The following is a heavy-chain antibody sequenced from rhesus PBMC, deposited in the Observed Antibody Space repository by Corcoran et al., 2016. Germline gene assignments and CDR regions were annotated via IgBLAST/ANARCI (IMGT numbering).Heavy chain of an antibody. CDR3: TRASIAAAGTFDY. V-gene: IGHV3-136*01. J-gene: IGHJ4*01. D-gene: IGHD6-31*01. CDR2: ISYNCKTI. CDR1: GLTFSSYD. Sequence: EVQLVESGGGLVQPGGSLRLSCAASGLTFSSYDMSWVGQAPGQGLEWVSYISYNCKTIYYAYSVRGRFTSAKDNPKNSLYMQMSSLRAEDTAVYYCTRASIAAAGTFDYWGQGVLVTVSS.